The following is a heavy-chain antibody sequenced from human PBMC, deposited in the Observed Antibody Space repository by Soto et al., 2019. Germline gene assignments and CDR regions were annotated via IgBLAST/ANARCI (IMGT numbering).Heavy chain of an antibody. CDR3: GRGGLAVSGTYEC. D-gene: IGHD6-19*01. CDR2: ISGSNGDT. CDR1: GYTFINYG. V-gene: IGHV1-18*01. J-gene: IGHJ4*02. Sequence: VQLLQSGAEVKESGASVKVSCKASGYTFINYGVAWVRRAPGQGPEWMDWISGSNGDTKYAQDLQNRVSLTTNTSTNTAYMELCSLRPGVTAISFCGRGGLAVSGTYECWGQGTLVTVSS.